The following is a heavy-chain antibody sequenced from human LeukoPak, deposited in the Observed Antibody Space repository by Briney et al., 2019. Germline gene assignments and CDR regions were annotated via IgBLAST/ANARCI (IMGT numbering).Heavy chain of an antibody. V-gene: IGHV1-69*05. CDR3: ARGLDGYKPTYFDY. Sequence: SVKVSCKASGGTFSSYAISWVRQAPGQGLEWMGGIIPIFGTANYAQKFQGRVTITTDESTSTAYMELSSLRSEDTAVYYCARGLDGYKPTYFDYWGQGTLVTVSS. CDR1: GGTFSSYA. J-gene: IGHJ4*02. CDR2: IIPIFGTA. D-gene: IGHD5-24*01.